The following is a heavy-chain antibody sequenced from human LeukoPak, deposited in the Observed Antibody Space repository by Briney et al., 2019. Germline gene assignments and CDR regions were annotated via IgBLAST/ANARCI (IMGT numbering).Heavy chain of an antibody. CDR1: GVSISSSSYY. CDR2: IYYSGST. V-gene: IGHV4-39*07. CDR3: ARDLLGGSSSPPFDP. J-gene: IGHJ5*02. Sequence: PSETLSLTCTVSGVSISSSSYYWGWIRQPPGKGLEWIGSIYYSGSTYYNPSLKSRVTISVDTSKNQFSLKLSSVTAADTAVYYCARDLLGGSSSPPFDPWGQGTLVTVSS. D-gene: IGHD6-13*01.